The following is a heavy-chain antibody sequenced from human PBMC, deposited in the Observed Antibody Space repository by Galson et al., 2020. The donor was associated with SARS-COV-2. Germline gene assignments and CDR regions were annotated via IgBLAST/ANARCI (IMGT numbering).Heavy chain of an antibody. V-gene: IGHV4-39*07. D-gene: IGHD2-21*01. CDR1: GVSFNTSGYY. CDR2: IYHTGTT. CDR3: AAFIDYYCDTSVSVDSRRSFYH. Sequence: SETLSLTCTVSGVSFNTSGYYWSWIRQHPEKGLEWIGSIYHTGTTGYTPSLKSRATISVDMSKNQFSLTLSSMAAADTAVYYCAAFIDYYCDTSVSVDSRRSFYHWGLGIVVTVAS. J-gene: IGHJ4*02.